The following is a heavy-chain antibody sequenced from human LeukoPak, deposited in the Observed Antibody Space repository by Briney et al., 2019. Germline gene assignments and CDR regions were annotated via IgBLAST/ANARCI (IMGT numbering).Heavy chain of an antibody. J-gene: IGHJ4*02. CDR2: ISASGGST. V-gene: IGHV3-23*01. CDR1: GFIFNSYL. D-gene: IGHD4-17*01. CDR3: AKAGTVIFDY. Sequence: PGGSLRLSCAASGFIFNSYLMSWVRQVPGQGLEWVSTISASGGSTYYADSVKGRFTISRDNSKNMLYLRMNSLRAEDTAVYYCAKAGTVIFDYWGQGTLVTVSS.